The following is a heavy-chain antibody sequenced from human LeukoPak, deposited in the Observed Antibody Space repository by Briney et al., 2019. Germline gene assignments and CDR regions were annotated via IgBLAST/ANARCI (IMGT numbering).Heavy chain of an antibody. CDR3: ARGTYCYEDSGFYFDY. J-gene: IGHJ4*02. D-gene: IGHD2-21*01. CDR1: GFVVSGDY. Sequence: GGSLRLACAASGFVVSGDYMSWVRQAPGKGLEWVSLIYRGNTETTSYADSVKGRFTISRDNSKNTLYLQMNSLRAEDTAVYFCARGTYCYEDSGFYFDYWGLGTLVTVSS. CDR2: IYRGNTETT. V-gene: IGHV3-53*01.